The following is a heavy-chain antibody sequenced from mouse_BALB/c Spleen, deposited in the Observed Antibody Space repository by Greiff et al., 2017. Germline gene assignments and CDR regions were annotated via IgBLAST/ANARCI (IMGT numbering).Heavy chain of an antibody. CDR2: IWAGGST. D-gene: IGHD2-10*02. CDR3: ARDAEYGNYGYYAMDN. Sequence: QVQLKESGPGLVAPSQSLSITCTVSGFSLTSYGVHWVRQPPGKGLEWLGVIWAGGSTNYNSALMSRLSISKDNSKSQVFLKMNSLQTDDTAMYYCARDAEYGNYGYYAMDNWGQGTSVTVSS. CDR1: GFSLTSYG. J-gene: IGHJ4*01. V-gene: IGHV2-9*02.